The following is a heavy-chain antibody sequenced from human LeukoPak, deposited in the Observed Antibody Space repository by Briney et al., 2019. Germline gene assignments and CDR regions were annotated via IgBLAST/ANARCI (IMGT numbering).Heavy chain of an antibody. CDR2: VYYSGSP. CDR1: GGSISSSSYY. Sequence: PSGTLSLTCTVSGGSISSSSYYWGWIRQPPGKGLEWIGSVYYSGSPYYHPSLKSRVTISVDTSKSQFSLKLNSLTAADTAVDYCARLSLVAGSVYYWGQGTLVTVSS. CDR3: ARLSLVAGSVYY. D-gene: IGHD6-19*01. V-gene: IGHV4-39*01. J-gene: IGHJ4*02.